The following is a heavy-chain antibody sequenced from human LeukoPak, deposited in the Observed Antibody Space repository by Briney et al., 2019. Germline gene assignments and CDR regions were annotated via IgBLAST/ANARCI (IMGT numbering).Heavy chain of an antibody. CDR3: ARVSSELNYYGSGSYYHDAFDI. J-gene: IGHJ3*02. Sequence: GGSLRLSCAASGFTVSSNYMSWVRQAPGKGLEWVSVIYSGGSTYYADSVKGRFTISRDNSKNTLYLQMNSLRAEDTAVYYCARVSSELNYYGSGSYYHDAFDIWGQGTMVTVSS. CDR1: GFTVSSNY. CDR2: IYSGGST. D-gene: IGHD3-10*01. V-gene: IGHV3-66*02.